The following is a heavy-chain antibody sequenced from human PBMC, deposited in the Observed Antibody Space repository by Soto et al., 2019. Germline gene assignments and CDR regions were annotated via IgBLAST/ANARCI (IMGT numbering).Heavy chain of an antibody. Sequence: GGSLRLSCAVSGFTFSNFWMSWVRQAPGKGPEWVANINKDGNDRYYADSVKGRFTISRDNAENSLYLQMSSLRADDTAVYFCAKWNYAWDSWGRGTLVTVSS. V-gene: IGHV3-7*05. CDR3: AKWNYAWDS. CDR1: GFTFSNFW. D-gene: IGHD1-7*01. CDR2: INKDGNDR. J-gene: IGHJ5*01.